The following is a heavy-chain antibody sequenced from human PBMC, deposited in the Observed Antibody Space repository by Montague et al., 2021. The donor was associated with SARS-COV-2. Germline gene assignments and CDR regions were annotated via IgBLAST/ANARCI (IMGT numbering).Heavy chain of an antibody. Sequence: PALVKSTQTLTLTCTFSGFSLSTSGMCVSWIRQPPGKALEWLARIDWDDDKYYSTSLKTRPTISKDTSKNQVVLTMTNMDPVDTATYYCARILVAAAGSPFGPWGQGTLVTVSS. CDR1: GFSLSTSGMC. V-gene: IGHV2-70*11. D-gene: IGHD6-13*01. CDR2: IDWDDDK. CDR3: ARILVAAAGSPFGP. J-gene: IGHJ5*02.